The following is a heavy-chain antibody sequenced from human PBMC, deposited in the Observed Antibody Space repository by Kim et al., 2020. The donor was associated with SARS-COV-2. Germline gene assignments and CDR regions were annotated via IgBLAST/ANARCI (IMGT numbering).Heavy chain of an antibody. D-gene: IGHD2-15*01. CDR1: GYSFTNYW. CDR2: IYPGDSDT. CDR3: ARLSRIVVVVAATPGGWFDP. Sequence: GESLKISCKGSGYSFTNYWIGWVRQMPGKGLEWMGIIYPGDSDTRYSPSFQGQVTISADKSISTAYLQWSSLKASDTAMYYCARLSRIVVVVAATPGGWFDPWGQGTLVTVSS. V-gene: IGHV5-51*01. J-gene: IGHJ5*02.